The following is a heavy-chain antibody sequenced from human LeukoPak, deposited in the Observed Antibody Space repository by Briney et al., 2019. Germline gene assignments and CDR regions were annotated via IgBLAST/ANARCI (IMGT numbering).Heavy chain of an antibody. J-gene: IGHJ4*02. V-gene: IGHV4-61*02. CDR2: IYTSGST. D-gene: IGHD1-26*01. Sequence: PSQTLSLTCTVSGGSISSGSYYWSWIRQPAGKGLEWIGRIYTSGSTNYNPSLKSRVTISVDTSKNQFSLKLSSVTAADTAVYYCARAGIVGATFDYRGQGTLVTVSS. CDR1: GGSISSGSYY. CDR3: ARAGIVGATFDY.